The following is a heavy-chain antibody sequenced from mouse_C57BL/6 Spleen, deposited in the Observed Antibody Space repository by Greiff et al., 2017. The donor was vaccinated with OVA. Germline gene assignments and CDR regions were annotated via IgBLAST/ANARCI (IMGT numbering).Heavy chain of an antibody. CDR3: ARHYYDYDKGYYFDY. CDR1: GYTFTEYT. J-gene: IGHJ2*01. Sequence: QVQLKESGAELVKPGASVKLSCKASGYTFTEYTIHWVKQRSGQGLEWIGWFYPGSGSIKYNEKFKDKATLTADKSSSTVYMELSRLTSEDSAVYFCARHYYDYDKGYYFDYWGQGTTLTVSS. V-gene: IGHV1-62-2*01. D-gene: IGHD2-4*01. CDR2: FYPGSGSI.